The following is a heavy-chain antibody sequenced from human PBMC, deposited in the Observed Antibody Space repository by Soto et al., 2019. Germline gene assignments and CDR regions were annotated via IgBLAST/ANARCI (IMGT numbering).Heavy chain of an antibody. D-gene: IGHD3-10*01. Sequence: XVSPRLSCAASGFTFSSYCMHWARQAPGKGLVWVSRMNEDGGTTDYADSVKGRFTISRDNAKNTLYLQMNSLRVEDTAVYYCASDLSGRADVWGQGTTVTVSS. V-gene: IGHV3-74*01. CDR3: ASDLSGRADV. CDR1: GFTFSSYC. CDR2: MNEDGGTT. J-gene: IGHJ6*02.